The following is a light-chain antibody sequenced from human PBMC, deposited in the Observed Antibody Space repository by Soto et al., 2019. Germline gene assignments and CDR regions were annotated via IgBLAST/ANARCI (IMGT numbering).Light chain of an antibody. J-gene: IGKJ2*01. CDR2: GAS. CDR1: QSVSSSY. Sequence: EIVLTQSPGTLSLSPGERXTLSXXASQSVSSSYLAWYQQKPGQAPRLLIYGASSRATGIPDRFSGSGSGTDFTLTISRLEPEDFAVYYCQQYGSSPYTFGQGTKLEIK. V-gene: IGKV3-20*01. CDR3: QQYGSSPYT.